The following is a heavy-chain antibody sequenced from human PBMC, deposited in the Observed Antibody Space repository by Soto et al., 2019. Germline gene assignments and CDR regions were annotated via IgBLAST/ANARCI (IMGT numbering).Heavy chain of an antibody. CDR1: GFTFSSYG. J-gene: IGHJ6*02. CDR2: ISYDGSNK. CDR3: AKDPTTQWLEKGHYYYGMDV. V-gene: IGHV3-30*18. Sequence: GGSLRVSCAASGFTFSSYGMSWVLQSPGKWLELVAVISYDGSNKYYADSVKGRFTISRDNSKNTLYLHMNRLRAEDTAVYYCAKDPTTQWLEKGHYYYGMDVWGQGTTVTVSS. D-gene: IGHD6-19*01.